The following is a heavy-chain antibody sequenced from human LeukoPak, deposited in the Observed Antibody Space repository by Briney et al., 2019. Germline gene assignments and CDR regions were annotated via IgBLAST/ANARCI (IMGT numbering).Heavy chain of an antibody. CDR1: GGSISSYY. J-gene: IGHJ3*02. Sequence: KPSETLSLTCTVSGGSISSYYWSWIRQPPGKGLEWIGYIYYSGSTNYNPSLKSRVTISVGTSKNQFSLKLSSVTAADTAVYCCARRAGYCSGGSCYHLYAFDIWGQGTMVTVSP. CDR2: IYYSGST. V-gene: IGHV4-59*08. D-gene: IGHD2-15*01. CDR3: ARRAGYCSGGSCYHLYAFDI.